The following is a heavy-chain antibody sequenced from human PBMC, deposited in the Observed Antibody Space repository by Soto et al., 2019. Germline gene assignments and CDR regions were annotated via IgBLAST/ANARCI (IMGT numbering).Heavy chain of an antibody. V-gene: IGHV4-59*01. CDR3: ARDLWGYCGTDCYPLDV. CDR1: GGSISRYY. Sequence: QVQLQESGPGLVKPSETLSLTCTVSGGSISRYYWSWIRQPPGKGLEWIGYMYNTGSTVYNPSFKSRVTISVDTSNNQFSLKLNSVTAAHTAVYYCARDLWGYCGTDCYPLDVWGQGTTVTVSS. J-gene: IGHJ6*02. D-gene: IGHD2-21*02. CDR2: MYNTGST.